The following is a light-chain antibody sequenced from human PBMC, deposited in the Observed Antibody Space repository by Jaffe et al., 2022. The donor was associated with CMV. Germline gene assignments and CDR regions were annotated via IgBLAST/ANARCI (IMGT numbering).Light chain of an antibody. CDR2: VAS. V-gene: IGKV1-12*01. Sequence: DIQMTQSPSSVFASVGDRVTISCRASQDISTWLAWYQQKPGKAPKLLIYVASTLQSGVPLRFRGSGYGTNFTLTISSLQPEDFATYYCQQSNSFPPSFGQGTRLEIK. J-gene: IGKJ5*01. CDR3: QQSNSFPPS. CDR1: QDISTW.